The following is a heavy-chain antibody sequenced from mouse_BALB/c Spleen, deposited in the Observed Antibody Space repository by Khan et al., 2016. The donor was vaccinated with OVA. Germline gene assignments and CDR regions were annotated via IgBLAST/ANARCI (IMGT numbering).Heavy chain of an antibody. Sequence: EVELVESGGGLVKPGGSLKLSCAASGFTFSDYYMYWVRQTPEKRLEWVATISDGGSYTYFPDSVEGRFTISRDNAKNNLYLQLISLKSEDTAMYYCTRGVYGAFGYWGQGTLVTVSA. J-gene: IGHJ3*01. CDR2: ISDGGSYT. CDR1: GFTFSDYY. CDR3: TRGVYGAFGY. D-gene: IGHD1-1*01. V-gene: IGHV5-4*02.